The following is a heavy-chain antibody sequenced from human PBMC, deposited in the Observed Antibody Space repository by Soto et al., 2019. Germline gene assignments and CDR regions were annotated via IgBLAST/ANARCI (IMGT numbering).Heavy chain of an antibody. Sequence: EVQLVESGGGLVKPGGSLRLSCAASGFTFSNAWMSWVRQAPGKGLGWVGRIKSKTDGGTTDYAAPVKGRFTISRDDSKNTLYLQMNSLKTEDTAVYYCTTLEVGDWFDPWGQGTLVTVSS. D-gene: IGHD3-22*01. CDR1: GFTFSNAW. V-gene: IGHV3-15*01. J-gene: IGHJ5*02. CDR2: IKSKTDGGTT. CDR3: TTLEVGDWFDP.